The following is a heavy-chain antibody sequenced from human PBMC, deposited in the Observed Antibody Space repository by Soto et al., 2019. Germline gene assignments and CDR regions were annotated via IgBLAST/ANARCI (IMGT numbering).Heavy chain of an antibody. CDR2: IDPRSGGT. J-gene: IGHJ4*02. D-gene: IGHD3-10*01. CDR3: ATDDYGIFPY. V-gene: IGHV1-2*02. CDR1: GYPFTTYY. Sequence: HVQLVQSGTEVKKPGASVRVSCMVSGYPFTTYYIHWVRQAPGQGLEWMGWIDPRSGGTVYEQKFQGRVTMTRDTSISTVYMDLSGLTSDDTALYYCATDDYGIFPYWGQGSLVTVCS.